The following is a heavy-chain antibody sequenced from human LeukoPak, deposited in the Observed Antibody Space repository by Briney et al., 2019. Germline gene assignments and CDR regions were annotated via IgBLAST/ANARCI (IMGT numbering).Heavy chain of an antibody. Sequence: GGSLRLSCAASGFTFSSYGMHWVRQAPGKGLEWVAVIWYDGSNKYYADSVKGRFTISRDNSKNTLYLQMNSLRAEDTAVYYCARVRKYSSGWYDAFDIWGQGTMVTVPS. D-gene: IGHD6-19*01. V-gene: IGHV3-33*01. CDR1: GFTFSSYG. J-gene: IGHJ3*02. CDR3: ARVRKYSSGWYDAFDI. CDR2: IWYDGSNK.